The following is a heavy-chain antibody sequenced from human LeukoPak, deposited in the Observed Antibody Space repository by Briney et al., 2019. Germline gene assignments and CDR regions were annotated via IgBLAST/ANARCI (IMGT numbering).Heavy chain of an antibody. V-gene: IGHV1-69*13. Sequence: SVRVSCKASGGTFSSYAISWVRQAPGQGLEWMGGIIPIFGTANYAQKFQGRVTITADESTSTAYMELSRLRSDDTAVYYCARDCGGRYSGYQVKKGVSDYWGQGTLVTVSS. CDR2: IIPIFGTA. CDR1: GGTFSSYA. D-gene: IGHD5-12*01. CDR3: ARDCGGRYSGYQVKKGVSDY. J-gene: IGHJ4*02.